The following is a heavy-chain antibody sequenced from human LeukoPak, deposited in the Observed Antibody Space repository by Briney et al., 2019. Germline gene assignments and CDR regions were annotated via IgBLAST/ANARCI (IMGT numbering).Heavy chain of an antibody. V-gene: IGHV1-46*01. D-gene: IGHD1-26*01. J-gene: IGHJ4*02. CDR1: GYTFTSYY. Sequence: ASVKVSCKASGYTFTSYYMHWVRQAPGQGLEWMGIINPSGGSTSYAQKFQGRVTMTRDTSTSTVYMELSSLRSEDAAVYYCARATVGATYFDYWGQGTLVTVSS. CDR3: ARATVGATYFDY. CDR2: INPSGGST.